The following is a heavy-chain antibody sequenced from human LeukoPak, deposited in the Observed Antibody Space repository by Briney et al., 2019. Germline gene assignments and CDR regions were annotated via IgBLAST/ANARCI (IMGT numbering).Heavy chain of an antibody. D-gene: IGHD1-26*01. V-gene: IGHV1-69*05. Sequence: SVKVSCKASGGTFSSYAISRVRQAPGQGLEWMGGIIPIFGTANYAQKFQGRVTITTDESTSTAYMELSSLRSEDAAVYYCARLRGSYYPYFDYWGQGTLVTVSS. CDR1: GGTFSSYA. CDR3: ARLRGSYYPYFDY. CDR2: IIPIFGTA. J-gene: IGHJ4*02.